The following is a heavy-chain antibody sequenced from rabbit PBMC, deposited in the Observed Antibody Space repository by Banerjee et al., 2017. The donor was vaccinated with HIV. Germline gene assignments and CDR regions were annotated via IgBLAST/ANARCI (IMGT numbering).Heavy chain of an antibody. CDR2: IYTGSDNT. J-gene: IGHJ4*01. CDR1: GISFNNNYY. CDR3: ARAGGFERYSNL. D-gene: IGHD1-1*01. V-gene: IGHV1S40*01. Sequence: QSLEESGGDLVKPGASLTLTCTASGISFNNNYYMCWVRQAPGKGLEWIGCIYTGSDNTYYASWAKGRITISKTSSTTVTLKMTSLTAADTATYFCARAGGFERYSNLWGPGTLVTVS.